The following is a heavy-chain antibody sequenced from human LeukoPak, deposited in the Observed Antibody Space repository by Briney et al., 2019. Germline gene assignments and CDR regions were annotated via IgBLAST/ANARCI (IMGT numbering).Heavy chain of an antibody. D-gene: IGHD6-19*01. J-gene: IGHJ4*02. Sequence: PGGSLRLSCAASGFIFSSYRMHWVRQAPGKGLVGVSLIKVDGSRTFYADSVKRRFNISTDNDKNTLYLQMSSLRVEDTAVYYCTSHGLAARQSDYWGQGTLVTVSS. CDR2: IKVDGSRT. CDR1: GFIFSSYR. V-gene: IGHV3-74*01. CDR3: TSHGLAARQSDY.